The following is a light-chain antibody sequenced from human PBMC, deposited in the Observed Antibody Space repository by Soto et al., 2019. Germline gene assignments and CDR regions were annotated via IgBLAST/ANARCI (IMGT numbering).Light chain of an antibody. J-gene: IGLJ1*01. V-gene: IGLV2-14*03. CDR1: SSDVGGFNY. Sequence: QSVLTQDASVSGSPGQSITISCTGTSSDVGGFNYVSWCQQHPGKAPKLMIYDVFTRPSGVSNRFSGSKSGNTASLTISALQAEDEADYYCTSWTSTSTYVFGSGTKVTVL. CDR3: TSWTSTSTYV. CDR2: DVF.